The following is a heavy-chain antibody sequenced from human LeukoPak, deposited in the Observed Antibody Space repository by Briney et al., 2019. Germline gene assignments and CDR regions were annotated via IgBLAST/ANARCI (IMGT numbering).Heavy chain of an antibody. V-gene: IGHV3-53*01. D-gene: IGHD1-1*01. Sequence: GGSLRLSCAASGFTVSSDYMSWVRQAPGKGLEWVSLIYSGGSTSYADSVKGRFTFSRDNSKNTLYLQMNSLRAEDTAVYYCARDRVNWNDVGGLFDYWGQGTLVTVSS. CDR3: ARDRVNWNDVGGLFDY. CDR2: IYSGGST. CDR1: GFTVSSDY. J-gene: IGHJ4*02.